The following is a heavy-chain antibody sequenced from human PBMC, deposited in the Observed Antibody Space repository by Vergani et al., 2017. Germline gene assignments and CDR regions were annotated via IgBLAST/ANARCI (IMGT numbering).Heavy chain of an antibody. CDR3: AKEGIGLQGPPHPYYYYYYMDV. J-gene: IGHJ6*03. D-gene: IGHD4-11*01. V-gene: IGHV3-30*02. Sequence: QVQLVESGGGVVQPGGSLRLSCAASGFTFSSYGMHWVRQAPGKGLEWVAFIRYDGSNKYYADSVKGRFTISRDNSKNTLYLQMNSLRAEDTAVYYCAKEGIGLQGPPHPYYYYYYMDVWGKGTTVTVSS. CDR2: IRYDGSNK. CDR1: GFTFSSYG.